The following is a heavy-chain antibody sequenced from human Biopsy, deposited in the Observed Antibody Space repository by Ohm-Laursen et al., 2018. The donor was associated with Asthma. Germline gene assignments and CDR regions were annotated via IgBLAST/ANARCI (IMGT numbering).Heavy chain of an antibody. V-gene: IGHV4-31*03. D-gene: IGHD6-19*01. CDR1: GGSISSGGYY. Sequence: TLSLTCTVSGGSISSGGYYWSWIRQHPGKGLEWIGYIYYSGSTYYNPSLKSRVTISVDTSKNQFSLKLSSVTAADTAVYYCARDGSSVAGTPYGMDVWGPGSTVSV. J-gene: IGHJ6*02. CDR2: IYYSGST. CDR3: ARDGSSVAGTPYGMDV.